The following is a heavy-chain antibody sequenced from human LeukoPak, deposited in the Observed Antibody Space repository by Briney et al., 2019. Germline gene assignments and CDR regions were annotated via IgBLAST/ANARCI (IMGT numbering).Heavy chain of an antibody. Sequence: SETLSLTCAVYGGSFSGYYWSWIRQPPGKGLEWIGYIYYSGSTNYNPSLKSRVTISVDTSKNQFSLKLSSVTAADTAVYYCARDDNSAFDIWGRGTMVTVSS. CDR2: IYYSGST. J-gene: IGHJ3*02. CDR1: GGSFSGYY. V-gene: IGHV4-59*01. D-gene: IGHD1-1*01. CDR3: ARDDNSAFDI.